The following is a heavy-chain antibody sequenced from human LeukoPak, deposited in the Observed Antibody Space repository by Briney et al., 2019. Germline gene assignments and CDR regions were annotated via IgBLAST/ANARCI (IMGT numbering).Heavy chain of an antibody. CDR3: AKDVDILTGYSKYFDY. J-gene: IGHJ4*02. V-gene: IGHV3-23*01. CDR1: GFTFSNYW. CDR2: ISGSGGST. D-gene: IGHD3-9*01. Sequence: GGSLRLSCAASGFTFSNYWMSWVRQAPGKGLEWVSVISGSGGSTYYADSVKGRFTISRDNSKNTLYLQMNSLRAEDTAVYYCAKDVDILTGYSKYFDYWGQGTLVTVSS.